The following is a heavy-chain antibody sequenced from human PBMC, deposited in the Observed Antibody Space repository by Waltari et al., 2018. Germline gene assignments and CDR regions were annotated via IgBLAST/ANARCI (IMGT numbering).Heavy chain of an antibody. V-gene: IGHV4-34*02. Sequence: QVQLQQWGAGLLKPSETLSLTCAVYGGPFSGYSWSWIRQPPVKGLEWIGEVDHSGSANYSPSLKSRATISVDTSKKQFSLTLTSVTAADTAVYYCARDARDWEAVANTYFDSWGQGTLVAVSS. CDR3: ARDARDWEAVANTYFDS. J-gene: IGHJ4*02. D-gene: IGHD6-19*01. CDR1: GGPFSGYS. CDR2: VDHSGSA.